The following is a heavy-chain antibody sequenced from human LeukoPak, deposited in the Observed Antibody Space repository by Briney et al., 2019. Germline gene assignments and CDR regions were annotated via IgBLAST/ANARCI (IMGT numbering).Heavy chain of an antibody. Sequence: GESLKISCKGSGYIFTNYWIGWVREMPGKGLEWMGIIYPGVSDTTYNPSFQGQVTLSADKSISTAYLQWSSLKASDTAMYYCARRAYNIYNYYFDYWGQGTLVTVSS. CDR1: GYIFTNYW. J-gene: IGHJ4*02. CDR2: IYPGVSDT. V-gene: IGHV5-51*01. CDR3: ARRAYNIYNYYFDY. D-gene: IGHD5-24*01.